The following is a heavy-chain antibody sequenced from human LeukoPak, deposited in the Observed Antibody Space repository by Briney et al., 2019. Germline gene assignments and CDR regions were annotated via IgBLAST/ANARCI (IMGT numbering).Heavy chain of an antibody. CDR1: GFTFSNAW. D-gene: IGHD3-3*01. V-gene: IGHV3-15*01. J-gene: IGHJ4*02. CDR3: TTESTIFGVVISPADY. Sequence: PGGSLRLSCAASGFTFSNAWMSWVRQAPGKGLERVGRIKSKTDGGTTDYAAPVKGRFTISRDDSKNTLYLQMNSLKTEDTAVCYCTTESTIFGVVISPADYWGQGTLVTVSS. CDR2: IKSKTDGGTT.